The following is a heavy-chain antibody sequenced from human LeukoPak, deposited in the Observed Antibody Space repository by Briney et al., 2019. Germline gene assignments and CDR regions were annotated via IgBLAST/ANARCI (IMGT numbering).Heavy chain of an antibody. D-gene: IGHD3-16*01. CDR1: GGSFSGYY. J-gene: IGHJ5*02. CDR3: ARGVLGDRGWFDP. V-gene: IGHV4-34*01. CDR2: INHSGST. Sequence: SETLSLTCAVYGGSFSGYYWSWIRQPPGKGLEWIGEINHSGSTNYNPSLKSRVTISVDTSKSQFSLKLSSVTAADTAVYYCARGVLGDRGWFDPWGQGTLVTVSS.